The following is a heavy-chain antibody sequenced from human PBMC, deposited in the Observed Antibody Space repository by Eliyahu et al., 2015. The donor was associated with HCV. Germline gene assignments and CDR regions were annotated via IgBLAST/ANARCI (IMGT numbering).Heavy chain of an antibody. CDR2: IYYSGST. J-gene: IGHJ4*02. Sequence: QVQLQESGPGLVKPSETLSLTCTVSGGSISSYWWSWIRQPPGKGLEWIGYIYYSGSTNYNPSLQSRVTISVDTSKNQFSLKLSSVTAADTAVYYCARRRFGELTLDYWGQGTLVTVSS. CDR3: ARRRFGELTLDY. V-gene: IGHV4-59*01. D-gene: IGHD3-10*01. CDR1: GGSISSYW.